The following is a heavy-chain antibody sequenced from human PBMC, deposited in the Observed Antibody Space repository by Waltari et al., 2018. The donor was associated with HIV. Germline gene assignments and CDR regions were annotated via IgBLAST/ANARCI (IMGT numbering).Heavy chain of an antibody. V-gene: IGHV4-59*01. J-gene: IGHJ1*01. D-gene: IGHD3-22*01. CDR1: GGSISSYY. CDR2: IYYSGST. Sequence: QVQLQESGPGLVKPSETLSLTCTVSGGSISSYYWSWIRQPPGKGLEWIGYIYYSGSTNYNPSLKSRVTISVDTSKNQFSLKLSSVTAADTAVYYCARDGHYYDSSGYHAEYFQHWGQGTLVTVSS. CDR3: ARDGHYYDSSGYHAEYFQH.